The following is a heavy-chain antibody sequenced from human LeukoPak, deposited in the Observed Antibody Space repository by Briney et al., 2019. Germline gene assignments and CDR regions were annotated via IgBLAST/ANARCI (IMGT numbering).Heavy chain of an antibody. CDR3: ARGEFGGYYYYYYMDV. Sequence: SVKLSCKASGGTFSSYAISWVRQAPGQGLEWMGGIIPIFGTANYAQKFQGRVTITADESTSTAYMELSSLRSEDTAVYYCARGEFGGYYYYYYMDVWGKGTTVTVSS. CDR2: IIPIFGTA. V-gene: IGHV1-69*01. J-gene: IGHJ6*03. D-gene: IGHD3-10*01. CDR1: GGTFSSYA.